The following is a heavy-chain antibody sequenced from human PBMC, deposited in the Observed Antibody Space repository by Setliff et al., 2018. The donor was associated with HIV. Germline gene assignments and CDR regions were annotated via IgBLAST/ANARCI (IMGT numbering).Heavy chain of an antibody. CDR2: VYDSGST. V-gene: IGHV4-59*08. J-gene: IGHJ4*02. D-gene: IGHD3-10*01. CDR3: ARGGTMIRGLDY. CDR1: GASMRGHY. Sequence: ASETLSLTCTVSGASMRGHYWNWIRQPPGKGLEWIGYVYDSGSTNYNPSLECRVTMSLDTSKNQFSLKLTSVTAADTAVYYCARGGTMIRGLDYWGQGTLVTVSS.